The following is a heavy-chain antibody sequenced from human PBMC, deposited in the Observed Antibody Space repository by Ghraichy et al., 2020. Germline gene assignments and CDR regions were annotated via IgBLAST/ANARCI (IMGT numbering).Heavy chain of an antibody. CDR1: GGSISSTTDY. V-gene: IGHV4-39*01. J-gene: IGHJ4*02. D-gene: IGHD5-24*01. CDR3: SRKRYGTTEDN. CDR2: IYYSGST. Sequence: SETLSLTCTVSGGSISSTTDYWVWIRQPPGKGLGGMGSIYYSGSTYYNASLKSRVTISVDTSKNQFSLKLTSVTAADAAVYYCSRKRYGTTEDNWGQGSLVTVSS.